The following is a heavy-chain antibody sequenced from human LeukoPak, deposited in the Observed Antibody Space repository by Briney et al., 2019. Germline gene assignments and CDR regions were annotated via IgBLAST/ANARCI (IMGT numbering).Heavy chain of an antibody. CDR2: IWYDGSNK. J-gene: IGHJ4*02. V-gene: IGHV3-30*02. D-gene: IGHD3-22*01. CDR3: AKDYSGYYSYFDY. Sequence: SGGSLRLSCAASGFTFSSYGMHWVRQAPGKGLEWVAVIWYDGSNKYYADSVKGRFTISRDNSKNTLYLQMNSLRAEDTAVYYCAKDYSGYYSYFDYWGQGTLVTVSS. CDR1: GFTFSSYG.